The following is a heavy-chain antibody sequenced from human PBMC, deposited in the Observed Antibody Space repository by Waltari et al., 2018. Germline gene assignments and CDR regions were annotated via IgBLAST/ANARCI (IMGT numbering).Heavy chain of an antibody. Sequence: QVQLVQSGAEVKKPGASVKVSCKASGYTFTSYAMHWVRQAPGQRLEWMGWINAGNGNTKYSQKFQGRVTITRDTSASTAYMELSSLRSEDTAVYYCAREPVPYYYDSSGTADAFDIWGQGTMVTVSS. D-gene: IGHD3-22*01. J-gene: IGHJ3*02. CDR3: AREPVPYYYDSSGTADAFDI. CDR2: INAGNGNT. V-gene: IGHV1-3*01. CDR1: GYTFTSYA.